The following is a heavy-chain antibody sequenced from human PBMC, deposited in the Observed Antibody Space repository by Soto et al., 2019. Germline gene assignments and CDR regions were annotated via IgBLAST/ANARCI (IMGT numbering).Heavy chain of an antibody. CDR3: AKGSVSVSTRIAAAGILDY. D-gene: IGHD6-13*01. Sequence: GSLRLSCAASGFTFSSYAMSWVRQAPGKGLEWVSAISGSGGSTYYADSVKGRFTISRDNSKNTLYLQMNSLRAEDTAVYYCAKGSVSVSTRIAAAGILDYWGQGTLVTVSS. CDR1: GFTFSSYA. V-gene: IGHV3-23*01. CDR2: ISGSGGST. J-gene: IGHJ4*02.